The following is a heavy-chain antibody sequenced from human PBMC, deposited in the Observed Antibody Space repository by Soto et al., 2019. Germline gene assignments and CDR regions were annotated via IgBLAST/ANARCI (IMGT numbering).Heavy chain of an antibody. CDR2: IYTSGST. D-gene: IGHD6-25*01. Sequence: PSETLSLTCTVSGGSISSYYWSWIRQPPGKGLEWIGYIYTSGSTNYNPSLKSRVTMSVDTSKNQFSLKLSSVTAADTAVYYCARDAAAARTGFDYWGQGTLVTVSS. CDR3: ARDAAAARTGFDY. J-gene: IGHJ4*02. V-gene: IGHV4-4*08. CDR1: GGSISSYY.